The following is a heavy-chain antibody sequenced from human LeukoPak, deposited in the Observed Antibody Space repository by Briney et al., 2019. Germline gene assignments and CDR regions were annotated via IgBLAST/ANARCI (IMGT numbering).Heavy chain of an antibody. CDR1: GYTFTGYY. CDR3: ARATVAGASVFDY. V-gene: IGHV1-2*06. J-gene: IGHJ4*02. Sequence: ASVKVSCKASGYTFTGYYMHWVRQAPVQGLEWMGRINPNSGGTNYAQKFQGRVTMTRDTSISTAYMELSRLRSDDTAVYYCARATVAGASVFDYWGQGTLVTVSS. CDR2: INPNSGGT. D-gene: IGHD6-19*01.